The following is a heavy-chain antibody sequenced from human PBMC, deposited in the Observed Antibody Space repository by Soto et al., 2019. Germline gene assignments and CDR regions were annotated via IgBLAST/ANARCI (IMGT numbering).Heavy chain of an antibody. CDR1: GVTFSSYD. J-gene: IGHJ4*02. CDR3: ARAFITGVLDY. D-gene: IGHD3-10*01. V-gene: IGHV3-13*04. CDR2: IGTAGDA. Sequence: EVQLVESAGGLVRPGGSLRLSCAASGVTFSSYDMHWVRQVTGKGLEWDSAIGTAGDAYYPNSVKGRFTISRENAKNSLYLQMNSLTAGDTAVYYCARAFITGVLDYWGQGTLVTVSS.